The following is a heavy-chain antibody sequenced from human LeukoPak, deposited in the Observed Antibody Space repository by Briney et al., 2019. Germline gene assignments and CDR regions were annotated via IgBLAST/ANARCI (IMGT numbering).Heavy chain of an antibody. D-gene: IGHD6-6*01. CDR3: ARPTARLGWFDP. V-gene: IGHV4-39*07. J-gene: IGHJ5*02. CDR1: GGSISSSSYY. CDR2: IYHSGST. Sequence: SETLSLTCTVSGGSISSSSYYWGWIRQPPGKGLEWIGSIYHSGSTYHNPSLKSRVTISVDTSKNQFSLKLRSVTAADTAVYYCARPTARLGWFDPWGQGTLVTVSS.